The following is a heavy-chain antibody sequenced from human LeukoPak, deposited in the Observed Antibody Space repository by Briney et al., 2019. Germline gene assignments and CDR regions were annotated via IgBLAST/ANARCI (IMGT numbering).Heavy chain of an antibody. CDR3: ARAGGSGSYYSDY. V-gene: IGHV1-2*02. D-gene: IGHD3-10*01. J-gene: IGHJ4*02. CDR1: GYTFTGYY. Sequence: ASVKVSCKASGYTFTGYYMHWVRQAPGQGLEWMGWINPNSGGTNYAQKFQGRVTMTRDTSISTAYMELSRLRSDDTAVYYCARAGGSGSYYSDYWGQGTLVTVSS. CDR2: INPNSGGT.